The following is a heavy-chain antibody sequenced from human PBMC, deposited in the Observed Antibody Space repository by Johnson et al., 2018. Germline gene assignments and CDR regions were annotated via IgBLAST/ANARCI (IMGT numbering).Heavy chain of an antibody. V-gene: IGHV3-11*01. Sequence: QVQLVQSGGGLVKPGGSLRLSYAASGFTFTDYYMSWIRQAPGKGLEWISYISSGGSTIYYADSVKGRFTISRDNAKTSLYLQMNSLRAEDTAVYYCAREGDSGGGSFSSHFYGMHFWGPGTTVTVSS. CDR2: ISSGGSTI. D-gene: IGHD2-15*01. J-gene: IGHJ6*02. CDR3: AREGDSGGGSFSSHFYGMHF. CDR1: GFTFTDYY.